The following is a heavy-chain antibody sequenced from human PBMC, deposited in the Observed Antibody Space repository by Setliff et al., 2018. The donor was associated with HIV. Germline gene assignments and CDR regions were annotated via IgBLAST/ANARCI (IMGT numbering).Heavy chain of an antibody. V-gene: IGHV4-34*01. CDR3: ARGVEIGIAAAGTRWFDP. D-gene: IGHD6-13*01. J-gene: IGHJ5*02. CDR2: INHSGST. Sequence: SETLSLTCAVYGGSFSGYYWSWIRQPPGKGLEWIGEINHSGSTSYNPSLKSRVTMSVDTSKNQFSLKLSSVTAADTAVYYCARGVEIGIAAAGTRWFDPWGQGTLVTVSS. CDR1: GGSFSGYY.